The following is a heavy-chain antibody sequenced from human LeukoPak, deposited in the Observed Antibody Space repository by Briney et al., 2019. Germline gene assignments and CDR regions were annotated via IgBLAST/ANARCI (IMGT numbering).Heavy chain of an antibody. Sequence: ASVKVSCKASGYTFTGYYMHWVRQAPGQGLEWMGWMNPNSGNTGYAQKFQGRVTMTRNTSISTAYMELSSLRSEDTAVYYCARGPPDYGAYGEADYWGQGILVTVSS. CDR2: MNPNSGNT. D-gene: IGHD4-17*01. J-gene: IGHJ4*02. CDR3: ARGPPDYGAYGEADY. CDR1: GYTFTGYY. V-gene: IGHV1-8*02.